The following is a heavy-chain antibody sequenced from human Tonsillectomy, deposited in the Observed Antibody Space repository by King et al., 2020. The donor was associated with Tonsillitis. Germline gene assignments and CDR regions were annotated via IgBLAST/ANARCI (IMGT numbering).Heavy chain of an antibody. Sequence: QLVESGGGLIQPGGSLRLSCAASGFTFSSYAMTWVRQAPGKGLEWVSTLSASGDRTDYADSVKGRFTISRDISKSTLFLQMNSLRAEDTAVYYCAKSDRIYCDSSGVFDAFDIWGQGTMVTVSS. CDR2: LSASGDRT. V-gene: IGHV3-23*04. CDR1: GFTFSSYA. D-gene: IGHD3-22*01. J-gene: IGHJ3*02. CDR3: AKSDRIYCDSSGVFDAFDI.